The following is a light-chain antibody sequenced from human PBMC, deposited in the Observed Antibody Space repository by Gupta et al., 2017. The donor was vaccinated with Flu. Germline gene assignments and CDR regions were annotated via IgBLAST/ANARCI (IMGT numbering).Light chain of an antibody. Sequence: EIVLTQSPATLSLSPGERATLSCGASQSVSRRYLAWYQQKPGQAPRLLIYDASTRATGIPDRFSGSGSGTDFTLTISRLEPEDFAVYYCHQDDSSNHSFGGGTKLEIK. J-gene: IGKJ4*01. CDR2: DAS. V-gene: IGKV3D-20*01. CDR1: QSVSRRY. CDR3: HQDDSSNHS.